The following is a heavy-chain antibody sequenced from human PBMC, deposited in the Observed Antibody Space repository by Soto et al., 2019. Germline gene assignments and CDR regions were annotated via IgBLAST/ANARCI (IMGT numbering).Heavy chain of an antibody. Sequence: QPGGSLRLSCAASGFTFSSYGMHWVRQAPGKGLEWVAVIWYDGSNKYYADSVKGRFTISRDNSKNTLYLQMNSLRAEDTAVYYCARESTIFGVATKKPHGMDVWGQGTTVTVSS. V-gene: IGHV3-33*01. CDR2: IWYDGSNK. CDR3: ARESTIFGVATKKPHGMDV. CDR1: GFTFSSYG. D-gene: IGHD3-3*01. J-gene: IGHJ6*02.